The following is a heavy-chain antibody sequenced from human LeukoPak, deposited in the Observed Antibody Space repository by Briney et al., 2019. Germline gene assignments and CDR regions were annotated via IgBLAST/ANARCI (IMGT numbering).Heavy chain of an antibody. Sequence: GGALRLSCAASGFTFSNAWMSWVRQAPGKGLEWVGRIKTKTDGGTTDYAAPVKGRFTISRDDSKNTLYLQMNSLRAEDTAVYYCARCRDILGAQYYYDSSGYTGVDYWGQGTLVTVSS. CDR2: IKTKTDGGTT. D-gene: IGHD3-22*01. J-gene: IGHJ4*02. CDR1: GFTFSNAW. CDR3: ARCRDILGAQYYYDSSGYTGVDY. V-gene: IGHV3-15*01.